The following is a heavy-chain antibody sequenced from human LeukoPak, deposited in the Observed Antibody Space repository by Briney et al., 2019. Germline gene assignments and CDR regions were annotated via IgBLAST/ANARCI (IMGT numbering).Heavy chain of an antibody. V-gene: IGHV4-39*07. CDR3: ARLIAARPHYHMDV. Sequence: SETLSLTCAVSGGSISSNTYYWGWIRQSPGQGPEWIGTISFSGSTNYNPSLKSRVTISVDTSKNRFSLKLSSVTAADTAVYYCARLIAARPHYHMDVWGKGTTVTVSS. CDR1: GGSISSNTYY. J-gene: IGHJ6*03. D-gene: IGHD6-6*01. CDR2: ISFSGST.